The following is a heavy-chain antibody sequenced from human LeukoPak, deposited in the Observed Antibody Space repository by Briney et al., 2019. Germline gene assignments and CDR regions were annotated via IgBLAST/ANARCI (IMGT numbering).Heavy chain of an antibody. J-gene: IGHJ6*02. CDR3: ARDPGVNYGMDV. CDR2: IYYSEST. Sequence: SETLSLTCTVSGGSISSYYWSWIRQPPGKGLEWIGYIYYSESTNYNPSLKSRVTISVDTSKNQFSLKLSSVTAADTAVYYCARDPGVNYGMDVWGQGTTVTVSS. D-gene: IGHD7-27*01. CDR1: GGSISSYY. V-gene: IGHV4-59*01.